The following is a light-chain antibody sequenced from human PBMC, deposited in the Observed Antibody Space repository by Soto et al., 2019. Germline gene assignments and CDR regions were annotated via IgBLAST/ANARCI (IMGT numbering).Light chain of an antibody. J-gene: IGLJ3*02. CDR1: SGHSNYA. Sequence: QLVLTQSPSASASLGASVKLTCTLSSGHSNYAIAWHQQQPEKGPRYLMKFNSDGSHIKGDGIPDRFSGSSSGTERYLTISSLQSVDEADDYCQTWGTGIWVFGGGTKLTVL. CDR3: QTWGTGIWV. CDR2: FNSDGSH. V-gene: IGLV4-69*01.